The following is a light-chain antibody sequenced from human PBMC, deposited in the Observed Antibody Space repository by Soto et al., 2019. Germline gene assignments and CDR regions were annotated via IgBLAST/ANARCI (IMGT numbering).Light chain of an antibody. Sequence: DIQMTQSPSSLSASVGDRVTITCRATQDIANYLAWYQQKPGEIPKLLIFAASTLQSGVPSRFSGSRSASGTDFTLTISSLQPEDFATYYCQKYGSAPLTFGQGTRLEIK. J-gene: IGKJ5*01. V-gene: IGKV1-27*01. CDR3: QKYGSAPLT. CDR1: QDIANY. CDR2: AAS.